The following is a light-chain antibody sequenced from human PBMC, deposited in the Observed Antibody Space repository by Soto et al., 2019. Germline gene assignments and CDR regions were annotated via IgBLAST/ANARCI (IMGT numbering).Light chain of an antibody. V-gene: IGKV3-20*01. CDR2: GAS. J-gene: IGKJ2*01. CDR1: QSVGSSN. Sequence: EVVLTQSPGTLSLSPGERATLSCRASQSVGSSNLAWYQQKSGQSPRLLIYGASSRATGIPDRFSGSGSGTYFTLTVSRLESEDFAVYSCQKFGDPPYTFGQGTTLEI. CDR3: QKFGDPPYT.